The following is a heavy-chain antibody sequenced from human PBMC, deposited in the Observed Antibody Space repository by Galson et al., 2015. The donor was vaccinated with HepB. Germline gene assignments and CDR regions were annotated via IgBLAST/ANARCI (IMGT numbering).Heavy chain of an antibody. CDR3: ARDLGGVVAATPSFDP. CDR1: GFTFSSYS. CDR2: ISSSSSYI. V-gene: IGHV3-21*01. J-gene: IGHJ5*02. Sequence: SLRLSCAASGFTFSSYSMNWVRQAPGKGLEWVSSISSSSSYIYYADSVKGRFTISRDNAKNSLYLQMNSLRAEDTAVYYWARDLGGVVAATPSFDPWGQGTLVTVSS. D-gene: IGHD2-15*01.